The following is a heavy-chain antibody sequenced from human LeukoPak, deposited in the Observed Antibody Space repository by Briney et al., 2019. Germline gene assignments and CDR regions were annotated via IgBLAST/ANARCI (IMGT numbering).Heavy chain of an antibody. V-gene: IGHV4-61*03. J-gene: IGHJ4*02. CDR3: ARSQNYYGSGDY. CDR2: IYYTGKT. D-gene: IGHD3-10*01. Sequence: SETLSLTCTVSGDSVSNGNYYWSWLRQPPGKALEWIGYIYYTGKTYYNPSLEGRVTILVDTSTNHFSVKLSSVTAADTAVYYCARSQNYYGSGDYWSQGTLVTVSS. CDR1: GDSVSNGNYY.